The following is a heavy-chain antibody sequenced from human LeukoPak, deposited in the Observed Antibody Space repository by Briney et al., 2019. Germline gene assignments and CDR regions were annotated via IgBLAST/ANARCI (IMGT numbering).Heavy chain of an antibody. CDR3: AREVFEGQRQSDAFDV. Sequence: GGSLRLSCAASGFTFSSHWMHWVRQAPGEGLVWVSRVNGPGDWTHYADSVRGRFIISRDNAENPISLQMNNLRAEDTAVYFCAREVFEGQRQSDAFDVWGQGTMVTVSS. V-gene: IGHV3-74*01. D-gene: IGHD6-25*01. CDR1: GFTFSSHW. J-gene: IGHJ3*01. CDR2: VNGPGDWT.